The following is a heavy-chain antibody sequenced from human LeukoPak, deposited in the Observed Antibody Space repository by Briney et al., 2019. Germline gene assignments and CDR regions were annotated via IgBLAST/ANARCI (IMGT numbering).Heavy chain of an antibody. CDR1: GYSFTSYW. CDR2: IYPGDSDT. V-gene: IGHV5-51*01. J-gene: IGHJ6*02. Sequence: GESLKISCKGSGYSFTSYWIGWVRQMPGEGLEWMGIIYPGDSDTRYSPSFQGQVTISADKSISTAYLQWSSLKASDTAMYYCATTRVDYGDFGWVMDVWGQGTTVTVSS. CDR3: ATTRVDYGDFGWVMDV. D-gene: IGHD4-17*01.